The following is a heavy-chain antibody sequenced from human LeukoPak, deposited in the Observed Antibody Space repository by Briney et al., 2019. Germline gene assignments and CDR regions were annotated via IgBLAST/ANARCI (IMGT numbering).Heavy chain of an antibody. CDR3: AGSYDFWSGYPY. J-gene: IGHJ4*02. V-gene: IGHV1-69*13. D-gene: IGHD3-3*01. Sequence: ASVKASCKASGGTFSSYAISWVRQAPGQGLEWMGGIIPIFGTANYAQKFQGRVTITADESTSTAYMELSSLRSEDTAVYYCAGSYDFWSGYPYWGQGTLVTVSS. CDR2: IIPIFGTA. CDR1: GGTFSSYA.